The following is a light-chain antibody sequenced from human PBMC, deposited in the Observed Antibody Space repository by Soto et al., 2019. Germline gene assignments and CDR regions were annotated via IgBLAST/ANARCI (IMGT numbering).Light chain of an antibody. CDR1: QSVSYN. CDR3: QQYNNWHPLT. CDR2: AAS. J-gene: IGKJ4*01. V-gene: IGKV3-15*01. Sequence: EIVMTQSPATLSVSPGERATLSCRASQSVSYNLAWYQHKPGQAPRLLIYAASTRPSGIPARFSGRGSGTEFTLTITSLQSEDFAVYYCQQYNNWHPLTFGGGTKGDIK.